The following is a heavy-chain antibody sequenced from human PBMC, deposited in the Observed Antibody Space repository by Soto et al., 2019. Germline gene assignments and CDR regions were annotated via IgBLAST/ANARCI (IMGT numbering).Heavy chain of an antibody. CDR1: GDSVSSNSAA. J-gene: IGHJ3*02. V-gene: IGHV6-1*01. CDR3: ARLRGYSYGYADASDI. Sequence: SQTLSLTCAISGDSVSSNSAAWNWIRQSPSRGLEWLGRTYYRSKWYNDYAVSVKSRITINPDTSKNQFSLQLNSVTPEDTAVYYCARLRGYSYGYADASDISGQATMVTVSS. D-gene: IGHD5-18*01. CDR2: TYYRSKWYN.